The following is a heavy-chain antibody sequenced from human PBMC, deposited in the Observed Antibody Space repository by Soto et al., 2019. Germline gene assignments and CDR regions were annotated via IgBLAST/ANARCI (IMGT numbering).Heavy chain of an antibody. Sequence: PGGSLILSCAASGFTFSSYSMNWVRQAPGKGLEWVSSISSSSSYIYYADSVKGRFTISRDNAKNSLYLQMNSLRAEDTAVYYCARDFGDFAVDAFDIWGQGTMVTVSS. V-gene: IGHV3-21*01. D-gene: IGHD4-17*01. CDR2: ISSSSSYI. J-gene: IGHJ3*02. CDR3: ARDFGDFAVDAFDI. CDR1: GFTFSSYS.